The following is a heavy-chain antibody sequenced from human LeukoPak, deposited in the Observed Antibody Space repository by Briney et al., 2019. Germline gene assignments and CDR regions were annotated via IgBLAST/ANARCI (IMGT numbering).Heavy chain of an antibody. CDR1: GYTFTGYY. CDR3: ARAGDCSSTSCYVLDY. CDR2: INPNSGGT. V-gene: IGHV1-2*02. D-gene: IGHD2-2*01. J-gene: IGHJ4*02. Sequence: ASVKVSCKASGYTFTGYYMHWVRQAPGQGLEWMGWINPNSGGTNYAQKFQGRVTMTRDTSISTAYMELSRLTSDDTAVYYCARAGDCSSTSCYVLDYWGQGTLVTVSS.